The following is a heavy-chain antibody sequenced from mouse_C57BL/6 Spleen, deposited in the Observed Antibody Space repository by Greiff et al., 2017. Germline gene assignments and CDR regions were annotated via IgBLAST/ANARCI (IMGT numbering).Heavy chain of an antibody. J-gene: IGHJ3*01. CDR3: AREDYGFAY. CDR1: GYTFTSYT. V-gene: IGHV1-4*01. D-gene: IGHD1-1*01. Sequence: VQLVESGAELARPGASVKMSCKASGYTFTSYTMHWVKQRPGQGLEWIGYINPSSGYTKYNQKFKDKATLTADKSSSTAYMQLSSLTSEDSAVYYCAREDYGFAYWGQGTLVTVSA. CDR2: INPSSGYT.